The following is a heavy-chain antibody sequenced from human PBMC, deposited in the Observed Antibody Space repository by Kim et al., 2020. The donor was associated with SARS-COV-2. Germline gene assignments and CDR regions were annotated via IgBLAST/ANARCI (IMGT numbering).Heavy chain of an antibody. D-gene: IGHD3-10*01. Sequence: GGSLRLSCVASGFIIRTYWMTWVRQPPGKGLEWVGNIKEDGSEAYYADSVKGRFTISRDNAKNSLYLQMNSLRAEDTAVYYCMRDPGTYWCQGPLVIVSS. V-gene: IGHV3-7*01. CDR1: GFIIRTYW. CDR2: IKEDGSEA. J-gene: IGHJ4*02. CDR3: MRDPGTY.